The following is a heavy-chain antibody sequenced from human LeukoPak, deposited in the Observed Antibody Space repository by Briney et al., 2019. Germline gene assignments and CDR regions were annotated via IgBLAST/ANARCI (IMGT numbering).Heavy chain of an antibody. J-gene: IGHJ6*03. CDR1: GGSISSSSYC. CDR2: IYYSGGT. Sequence: SETLSLTCTVSGGSISSSSYCWGWIRQPPGKGLEWIGSIYYSGGTYYNPSLKSRVTISVDTSKNQFSLKLSSVTAADTAVYYCARGYYGSGILYYYYYMDVWGKGTTVTVSS. D-gene: IGHD3-10*01. V-gene: IGHV4-39*07. CDR3: ARGYYGSGILYYYYYMDV.